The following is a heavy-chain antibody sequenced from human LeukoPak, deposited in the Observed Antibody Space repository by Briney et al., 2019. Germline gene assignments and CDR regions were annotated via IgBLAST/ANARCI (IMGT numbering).Heavy chain of an antibody. J-gene: IGHJ4*02. V-gene: IGHV3-23*01. CDR1: GFTFSGYA. Sequence: GGSLRLSCAASGFTFSGYAMSWVRQAPGKGLEWVSAISGSGGSTYYADSVKGRFTISRDNSKNTLYLQMNSLRAEDTAVYYCAKDRYSSDWYKREFDYWGQGTLVTVSS. D-gene: IGHD6-19*01. CDR2: ISGSGGST. CDR3: AKDRYSSDWYKREFDY.